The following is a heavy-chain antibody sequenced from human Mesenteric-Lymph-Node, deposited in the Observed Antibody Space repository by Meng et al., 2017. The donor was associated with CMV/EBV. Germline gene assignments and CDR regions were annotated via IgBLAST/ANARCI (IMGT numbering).Heavy chain of an antibody. J-gene: IGHJ4*02. CDR2: ITWDGGTT. CDR3: AKERGSSSWYDY. Sequence: GESLKICCAASGFNFDHYTMHWVRQAPGKGLEWVSLITWDGGTTYYVDSVKSRFTIYRDNSKDALYLQMNSLRTEDSALYCCAKERGSSSWYDYWGQGTLVTVSS. CDR1: GFNFDHYT. D-gene: IGHD6-13*01. V-gene: IGHV3-43*01.